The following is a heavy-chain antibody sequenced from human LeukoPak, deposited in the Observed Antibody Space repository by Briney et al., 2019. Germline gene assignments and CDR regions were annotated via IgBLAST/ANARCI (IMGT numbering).Heavy chain of an antibody. V-gene: IGHV4-59*01. CDR3: ARVDTMIVVAPDY. CDR1: GGSISSYY. CDR2: IYYSGST. Sequence: SETLSLACTVSGGSISSYYWSWIRQPPGKGLEWIGYIYYSGSTNYNPSLKSRVTISVDTSKNQFSLKLNSLTAADTAMYYCARVDTMIVVAPDYWGQGTLVTVSS. J-gene: IGHJ4*02. D-gene: IGHD3-22*01.